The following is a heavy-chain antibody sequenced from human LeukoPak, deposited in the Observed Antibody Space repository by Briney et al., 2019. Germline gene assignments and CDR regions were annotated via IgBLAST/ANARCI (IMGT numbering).Heavy chain of an antibody. V-gene: IGHV1-46*01. D-gene: IGHD4-23*01. Sequence: ASVKVSCKASGYTFTSYYMHWVRQAPGQGLEWMGIINPSGGSTSYAQKFQGRVTMTRDMSTSTDYMELSSLRSEDTAVYYCARDNSVEDTAWWFDPWGQGTMVTVSS. CDR2: INPSGGST. J-gene: IGHJ5*02. CDR3: ARDNSVEDTAWWFDP. CDR1: GYTFTSYY.